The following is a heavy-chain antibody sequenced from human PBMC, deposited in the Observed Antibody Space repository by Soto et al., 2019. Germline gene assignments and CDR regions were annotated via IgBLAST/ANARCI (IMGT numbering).Heavy chain of an antibody. CDR2: IHHSGTT. V-gene: IGHV4-4*02. Sequence: SETLSLTCAVSGDSITGDNWWSWVRQSPGKGLEWIGEIHHSGTTNYNPSLKSRVTISVDTSKNQFSLKLTPVTAAATGVYYCARDKITGLFDYWGQGTLVNVSS. J-gene: IGHJ4*02. D-gene: IGHD2-8*02. CDR3: ARDKITGLFDY. CDR1: GDSITGDNW.